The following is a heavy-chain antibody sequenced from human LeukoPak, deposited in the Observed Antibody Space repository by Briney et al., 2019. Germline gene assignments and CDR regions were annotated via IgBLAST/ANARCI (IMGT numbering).Heavy chain of an antibody. D-gene: IGHD3-9*01. V-gene: IGHV3-33*01. CDR3: ARDQVGDILTGTYYFDY. Sequence: PGRSLRLSCAASGFTFSSYGMHWVRQAPGKGLEWVAVIWYDGSNKYYADSVKGRITISRDNSKNTLYLQMNSLRAEDTAVYYCARDQVGDILTGTYYFDYWGQGTLVTVSS. CDR1: GFTFSSYG. J-gene: IGHJ4*02. CDR2: IWYDGSNK.